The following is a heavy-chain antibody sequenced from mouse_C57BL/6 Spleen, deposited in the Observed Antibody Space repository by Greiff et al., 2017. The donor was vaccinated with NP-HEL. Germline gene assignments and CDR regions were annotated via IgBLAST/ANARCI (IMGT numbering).Heavy chain of an antibody. V-gene: IGHV1-26*01. CDR1: GYTFTDYY. J-gene: IGHJ2*01. Sequence: EVQLQQSGPELVKPGASVKISCKASGYTFTDYYMNWVKQSHGKSLEWIGDINPNNGGTSYNQKFKGKATLTVDKSSSTAYMELRSLTSEDSAVYYCARSNYGNYLYYFDYWGQGTTLTVSS. CDR2: INPNNGGT. D-gene: IGHD2-1*01. CDR3: ARSNYGNYLYYFDY.